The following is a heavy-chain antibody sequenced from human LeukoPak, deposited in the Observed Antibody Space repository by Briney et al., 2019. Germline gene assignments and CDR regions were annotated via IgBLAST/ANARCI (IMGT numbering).Heavy chain of an antibody. D-gene: IGHD2-15*01. J-gene: IGHJ3*02. Sequence: PGGSLRLSCAASGFTFSSYGMHWVRQAPVKGLEWVAVISYDGSNKYYADSVKGRFTISRDNSKNTLYLQMNSLRAEDTAVYYCAKAVLADAFDIWGQGTMVTVSS. CDR3: AKAVLADAFDI. CDR2: ISYDGSNK. CDR1: GFTFSSYG. V-gene: IGHV3-30*18.